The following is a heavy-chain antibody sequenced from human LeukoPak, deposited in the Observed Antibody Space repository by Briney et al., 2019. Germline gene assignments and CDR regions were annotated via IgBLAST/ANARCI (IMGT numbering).Heavy chain of an antibody. CDR2: IYTSGST. Sequence: SETLSLTCTVSGGSISSYYWSWIRQPAGKGLEWSGRIYTSGSTNYNPSLKSRVTMSVDTSKNQFSLKLSSVTAADTAVYYCAREPLLPYIPYWYFDLWGRGTLVTVSS. CDR3: AREPLLPYIPYWYFDL. CDR1: GGSISSYY. V-gene: IGHV4-4*07. J-gene: IGHJ2*01. D-gene: IGHD2-2*02.